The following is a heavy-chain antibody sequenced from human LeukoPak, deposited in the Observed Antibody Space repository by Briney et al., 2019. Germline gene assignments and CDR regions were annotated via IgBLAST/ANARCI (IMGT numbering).Heavy chain of an antibody. V-gene: IGHV1-2*02. CDR3: AREGREFGPHKLAGFDY. CDR2: INPNSGGT. J-gene: IGHJ4*02. Sequence: ASVKVSCKASGYAFTSYGISWVRQAPGQGLEWMGWINPNSGGTNYAQKFQGRVTLTRDTSIITAYMELSRLRYDDTAVYYCAREGREFGPHKLAGFDYWGQGTLVTVSS. CDR1: GYAFTSYG. D-gene: IGHD3-16*01.